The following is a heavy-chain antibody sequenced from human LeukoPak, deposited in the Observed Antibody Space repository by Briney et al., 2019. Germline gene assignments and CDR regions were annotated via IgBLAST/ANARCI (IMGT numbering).Heavy chain of an antibody. CDR2: ISPDGSEK. V-gene: IGHV3-7*01. J-gene: IGHJ4*02. Sequence: GGSLRLSCATSGITFDSAWMSWLRQAPGKGLEWVANISPDGSEKYSVDSVKGRFTVSRGNAKKSLYLQMNSLRTEDTAVYYCARDASGWTVYWGQGTLVTVSS. CDR1: GITFDSAW. D-gene: IGHD6-19*01. CDR3: ARDASGWTVY.